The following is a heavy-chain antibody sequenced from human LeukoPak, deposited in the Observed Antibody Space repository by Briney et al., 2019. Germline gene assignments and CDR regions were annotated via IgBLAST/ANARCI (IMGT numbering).Heavy chain of an antibody. J-gene: IGHJ4*02. CDR3: AKDLWSGELFYPSLGY. CDR1: GFTFSSYA. CDR2: ISGSGGST. D-gene: IGHD3-10*01. Sequence: GGSLRLSCAASGFTFSSYAMSWVRQAPGKGLEWVSAISGSGGSTYYADSVKGRFTISRDNSKNTLYLQMNSLRAEDTAVYYCAKDLWSGELFYPSLGYWGQGTLVTVSS. V-gene: IGHV3-23*01.